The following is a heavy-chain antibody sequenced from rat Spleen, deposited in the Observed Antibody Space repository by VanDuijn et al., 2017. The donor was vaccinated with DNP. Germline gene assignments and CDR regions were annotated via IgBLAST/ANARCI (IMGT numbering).Heavy chain of an antibody. Sequence: QVQLKESGPGLVQPSQTLSLTCTVAGFSLTSYNVHWVRQPPGKGLEWMGVIWKHGATRNNSALKSRLSFSKATSKSQVFLKMNSLQTDDTGIYYCTRDRSISIPFDFWGQGVMVTVSS. D-gene: IGHD3-1*01. CDR1: GFSLTSYN. CDR2: IWKHGAT. J-gene: IGHJ2*01. V-gene: IGHV2-41*01. CDR3: TRDRSISIPFDF.